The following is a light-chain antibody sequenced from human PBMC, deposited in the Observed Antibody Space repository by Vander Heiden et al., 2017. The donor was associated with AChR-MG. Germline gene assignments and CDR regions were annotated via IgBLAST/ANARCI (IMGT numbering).Light chain of an antibody. CDR1: QNISIY. Sequence: DIQLTQSPSALSASVGDRVTITCRASQNISIYLNWYQQKPRKAPKLLIYAAASLQSGVPSRFSGSGSGTDFTLTISSLQPEDFATYYCQQSDSILPFTFGHGTKVDIK. CDR2: AAA. V-gene: IGKV1-39*01. J-gene: IGKJ3*01. CDR3: QQSDSILPFT.